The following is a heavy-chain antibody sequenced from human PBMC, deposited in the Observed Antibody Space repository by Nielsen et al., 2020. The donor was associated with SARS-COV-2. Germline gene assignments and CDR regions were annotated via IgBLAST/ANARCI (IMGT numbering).Heavy chain of an antibody. CDR1: GFPVNTYA. Sequence: GGSLRLSCAVSGFPVNTYAISWVRQAPGKGLEWVAIIDGGGRTLYADTVKDRFTIYRDVSKNTLSLRKNRLRAEDTAPYYCAKTRRDFADAFDVWGQGTMVTVSS. CDR2: IDGGGRT. D-gene: IGHD3/OR15-3a*01. J-gene: IGHJ3*01. V-gene: IGHV3-23*01. CDR3: AKTRRDFADAFDV.